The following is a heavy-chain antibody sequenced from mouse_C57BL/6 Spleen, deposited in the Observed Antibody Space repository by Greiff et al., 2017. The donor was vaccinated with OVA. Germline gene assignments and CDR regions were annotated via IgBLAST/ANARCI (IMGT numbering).Heavy chain of an antibody. J-gene: IGHJ2*01. CDR1: GYTFTSYW. V-gene: IGHV1-64*01. CDR2: IHPNSGST. Sequence: QVQLQQPGAELVKPGASVKLSCKASGYTFTSYWMHWVKQRPGQGLEWIGMIHPNSGSTNYNEKFKSKATLTVDKSSSTAYQQLSSLTSEDSAVYYCARGRSNYERFDYWGQGTTLTVSS. CDR3: ARGRSNYERFDY. D-gene: IGHD2-5*01.